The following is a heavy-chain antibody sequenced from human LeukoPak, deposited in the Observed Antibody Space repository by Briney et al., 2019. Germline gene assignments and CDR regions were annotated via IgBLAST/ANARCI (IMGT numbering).Heavy chain of an antibody. Sequence: SETLSLTCTVSGGSISSYYWSWIRQPPGKGLEWIGYIYYSGSTNYNPSLKSRVTISVDTSKNQFSLKLSSVTAADTAVYYCARDTSSYSSSWYWAYWGQGTLATVSS. CDR3: ARDTSSYSSSWYWAY. D-gene: IGHD6-13*01. CDR2: IYYSGST. J-gene: IGHJ4*02. V-gene: IGHV4-59*01. CDR1: GGSISSYY.